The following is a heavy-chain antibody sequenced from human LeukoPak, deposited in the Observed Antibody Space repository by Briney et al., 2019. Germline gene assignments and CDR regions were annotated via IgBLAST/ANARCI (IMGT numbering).Heavy chain of an antibody. Sequence: KPSETLSLTCTASGGSISSCFCSWLRQPPGKVQELMGYIYHSGNTNYNPSLKSRVTISLPTSKNQFSLKLTSVTAADTAVYYCARHKAGGRNGGEFDYWGQGTLVTVSS. CDR1: GGSISSCF. V-gene: IGHV4-59*08. CDR3: ARHKAGGRNGGEFDY. CDR2: IYHSGNT. J-gene: IGHJ4*02. D-gene: IGHD2-21*01.